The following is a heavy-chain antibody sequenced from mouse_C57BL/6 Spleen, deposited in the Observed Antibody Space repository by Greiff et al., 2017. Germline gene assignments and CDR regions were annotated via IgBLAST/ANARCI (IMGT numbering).Heavy chain of an antibody. J-gene: IGHJ4*01. V-gene: IGHV5-4*03. CDR3: ARAGSSFYYAMDY. CDR2: ISDGGSYT. CDR1: GFTFSSYA. D-gene: IGHD1-1*01. Sequence: EVKLMESGGGLVKPGGSLKLSCAASGFTFSSYAMSWVRQTPEKRLEWVATISDGGSYTYYPDNVKGRFTISRDNAKNNLYLQMSHLKSEDTAMYYCARAGSSFYYAMDYWGQGTSVTVSS.